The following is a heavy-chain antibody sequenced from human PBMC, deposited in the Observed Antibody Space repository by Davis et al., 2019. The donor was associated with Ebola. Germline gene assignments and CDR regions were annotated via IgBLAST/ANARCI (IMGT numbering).Heavy chain of an antibody. CDR2: INWNGGST. CDR3: ARWDTGVEAAGLQY. V-gene: IGHV3-20*04. D-gene: IGHD6-13*01. J-gene: IGHJ4*02. Sequence: PGGSLRLSCAASGFTFDDYAMSWVRQVPGKGLEWVSGINWNGGSTGYVDSVKGRFTISRDNSKNTVYLQVNSLRVEDTAVYFCARWDTGVEAAGLQYWGQGTRVTVSS. CDR1: GFTFDDYA.